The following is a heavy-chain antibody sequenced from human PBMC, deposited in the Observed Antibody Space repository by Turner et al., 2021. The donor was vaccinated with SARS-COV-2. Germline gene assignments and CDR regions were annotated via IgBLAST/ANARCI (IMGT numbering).Heavy chain of an antibody. CDR3: AKRWGKYPSSPMAAFDM. CDR1: GVSVNSVGSY. D-gene: IGHD2-8*01. J-gene: IGHJ3*02. CDR2: IFYNGPS. V-gene: IGHV4-39*01. Sequence: QVQLQESGPGLRQPSETLSVTCSVSGVSVNSVGSYWGWIRQSPGKGLDWIENIFYNGPSVYSPSLASRATISAETSMNQFSLRLTSLGAADTAVYYCAKRWGKYPSSPMAAFDMWGQGTMVTVSS.